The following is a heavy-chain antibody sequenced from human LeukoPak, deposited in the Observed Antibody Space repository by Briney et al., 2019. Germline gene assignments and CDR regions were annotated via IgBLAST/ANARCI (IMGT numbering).Heavy chain of an antibody. J-gene: IGHJ4*02. Sequence: SETLSLTCTVSGGSIISYYWKWIRQPPGKGLEWIGYIYYSGSTNYNPSLKSRVTMSVDTSKNQFSLKLTSVTAADTAVYYCARQRLLWFVESNSGLDYWGQGTLVTVSS. CDR3: ARQRLLWFVESNSGLDY. CDR1: GGSIISYY. V-gene: IGHV4-59*08. CDR2: IYYSGST. D-gene: IGHD3-10*01.